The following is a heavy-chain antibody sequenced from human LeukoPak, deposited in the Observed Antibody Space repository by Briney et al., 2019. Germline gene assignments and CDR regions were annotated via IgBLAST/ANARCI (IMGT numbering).Heavy chain of an antibody. CDR3: ARHRTYYYDNSGNYYFDY. Sequence: SETLSLTCSVSGGTISSSSHYWGWIRQPPGKGLEWIGSVFYSESSYSNPSLRSRVTISVDTSKNQFSLKLRSVTAADTAVYYCARHRTYYYDNSGNYYFDYWGQGLLVTVSS. D-gene: IGHD3-22*01. J-gene: IGHJ4*02. V-gene: IGHV4-39*01. CDR2: VFYSESS. CDR1: GGTISSSSHY.